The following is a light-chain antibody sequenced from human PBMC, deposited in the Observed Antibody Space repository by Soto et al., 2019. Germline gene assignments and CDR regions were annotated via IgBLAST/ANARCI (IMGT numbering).Light chain of an antibody. J-gene: IGLJ1*01. Sequence: QSALTQPASVSGSPGQSITISCTGTSSDVGGYNYVSWYQQHPGKAPKLMIYDVSNRPSGVSIRFSGSKSGNTASLTISGLQAEDDADYYCNSYTSTSTQVFGTGTKVTVL. CDR2: DVS. CDR1: SSDVGGYNY. V-gene: IGLV2-14*03. CDR3: NSYTSTSTQV.